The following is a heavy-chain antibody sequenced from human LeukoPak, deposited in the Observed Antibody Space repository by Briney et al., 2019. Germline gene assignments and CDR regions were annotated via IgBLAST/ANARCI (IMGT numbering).Heavy chain of an antibody. CDR3: ATTLGVLWFGGFDY. CDR1: GFTVSSND. Sequence: GRSLRLSCAASGFTVSSNDMNWVRQAPGEGLEWLSLIYSGGSPSYPDSVKGRFIISRDNSKNTLYLQMNSLRAEDTAVYYCATTLGVLWFGGFDYWGQGTLVTVPS. CDR2: IYSGGSP. D-gene: IGHD3-10*01. V-gene: IGHV3-53*01. J-gene: IGHJ4*02.